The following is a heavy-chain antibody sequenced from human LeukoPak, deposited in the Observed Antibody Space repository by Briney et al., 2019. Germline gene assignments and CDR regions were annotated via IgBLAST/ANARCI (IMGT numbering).Heavy chain of an antibody. J-gene: IGHJ5*02. Sequence: ASVKVSCKASGYTFTGYYMHWVRQAPGQGLEWMGWINPNSGGTNYAQKFQGRVTMTRDTSISTAYMELSRLRSDDTAVYYCARVTSIVGATKSGWFDPWGQGTLVIVSS. CDR2: INPNSGGT. CDR3: ARVTSIVGATKSGWFDP. V-gene: IGHV1-2*02. D-gene: IGHD1-26*01. CDR1: GYTFTGYY.